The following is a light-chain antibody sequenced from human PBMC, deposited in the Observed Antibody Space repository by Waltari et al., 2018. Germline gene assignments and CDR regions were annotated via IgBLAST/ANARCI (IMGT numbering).Light chain of an antibody. Sequence: QSALTQPASVSGSPGQSITISCTGTSSDVGAYDYVSWYQQHPGKSPKLMIYDVSSRPSGVSNRFSGSKSCNTASLTISGLQTEDEADYYCSSSTFTTLIFGGGTKLTVL. J-gene: IGLJ2*01. V-gene: IGLV2-14*03. CDR2: DVS. CDR3: SSSTFTTLI. CDR1: SSDVGAYDY.